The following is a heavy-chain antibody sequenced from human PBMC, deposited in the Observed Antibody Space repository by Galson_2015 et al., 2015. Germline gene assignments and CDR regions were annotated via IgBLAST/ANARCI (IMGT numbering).Heavy chain of an antibody. J-gene: IGHJ4*02. CDR3: AHSPYDYIWGRRRYYFDY. Sequence: KRYSPSLKSRLTITKDTSKNQVVLTMTNMDPVDTATYYCAHSPYDYIWGRRRYYFDYWGQGTLVTVSS. D-gene: IGHD3-16*01. CDR2: K. V-gene: IGHV2-5*01.